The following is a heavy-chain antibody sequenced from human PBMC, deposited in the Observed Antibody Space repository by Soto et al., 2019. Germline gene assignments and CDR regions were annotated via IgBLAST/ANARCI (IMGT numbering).Heavy chain of an antibody. CDR3: AKDNGY. CDR1: GFTFSSYG. J-gene: IGHJ4*02. Sequence: QVQLVESGGCVVQPGRSLRLSCAASGFTFSSYGMHWVRQAPGKGLEWVAVISYDGSNKYYADSVKGRFTISRDNSKNTLYLQMNSLRAEDTAVYYCAKDNGYWGQGTLVTVSS. V-gene: IGHV3-30*18. CDR2: ISYDGSNK.